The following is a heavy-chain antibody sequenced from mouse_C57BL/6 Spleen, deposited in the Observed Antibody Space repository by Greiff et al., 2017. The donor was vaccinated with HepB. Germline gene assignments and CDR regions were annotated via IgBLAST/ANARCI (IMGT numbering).Heavy chain of an antibody. J-gene: IGHJ2*01. V-gene: IGHV1-82*01. CDR1: GYAFSSSW. CDR3: ARGDYVDY. CDR2: IYPGDGDT. Sequence: QVQLQQSGPELVKPGASVKIPCKASGYAFSSSWMNWVKQRPGKGLEWIGRIYPGDGDTNYNGKFKGKATLTADKSSSTAYMQLSSLTSEDSAVYFCARGDYVDYWGQGTTLTVSS.